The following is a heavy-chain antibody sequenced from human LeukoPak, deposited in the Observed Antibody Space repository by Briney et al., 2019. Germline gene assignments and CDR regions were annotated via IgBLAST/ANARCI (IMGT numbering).Heavy chain of an antibody. Sequence: ASVKVSCKASGYTFTSYGISWVRQAPGQGLEWMGWISAYNGNTNYAQKLQGRVTMTTDTSTSTAYMELRSLRSDDTAVYYCARELRNWNDGGAFDYWGQGTLVTVSS. CDR2: ISAYNGNT. D-gene: IGHD1-1*01. J-gene: IGHJ4*02. CDR3: ARELRNWNDGGAFDY. CDR1: GYTFTSYG. V-gene: IGHV1-18*01.